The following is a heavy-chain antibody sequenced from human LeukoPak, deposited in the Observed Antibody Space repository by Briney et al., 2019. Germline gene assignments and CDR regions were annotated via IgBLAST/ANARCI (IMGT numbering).Heavy chain of an antibody. D-gene: IGHD6-13*01. CDR2: ISGSGSNT. J-gene: IGHJ4*02. Sequence: GGSLRLSCAASGITFSSYAMSWVRQAPGKGLEWVSDISGSGSNTYYADSVKGRFTISRDNSKNTLYLQLNSLRAEDTALYFCVKCITELGTCYFDNWGQGTLVTVSS. CDR3: VKCITELGTCYFDN. V-gene: IGHV3-23*01. CDR1: GITFSSYA.